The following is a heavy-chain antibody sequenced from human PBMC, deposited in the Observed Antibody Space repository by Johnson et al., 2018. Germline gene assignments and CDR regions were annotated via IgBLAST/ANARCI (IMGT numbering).Heavy chain of an antibody. J-gene: IGHJ3*02. CDR1: GGSFSGFY. V-gene: IGHV4-34*01. CDR3: PTIKTPVITGAFDI. Sequence: QVQLQQWGARLLKPSETLSLTCAVYGGSFSGFYWSWIRQPPGKGLEWIGDSNHSGRTNYNPSLKSRVTISLDTSKNQFSLKLSSVTAADTAVCYRPTIKTPVITGAFDIWGQGTMVTVSS. CDR2: SNHSGRT. D-gene: IGHD2-21*01.